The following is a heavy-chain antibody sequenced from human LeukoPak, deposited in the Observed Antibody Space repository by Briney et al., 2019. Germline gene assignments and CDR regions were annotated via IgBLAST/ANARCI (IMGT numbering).Heavy chain of an antibody. V-gene: IGHV3-21*01. D-gene: IGHD3-3*01. J-gene: IGHJ5*02. CDR3: ARGTVLRFLEWRNWFDP. Sequence: GGSLRLSCAASGFTFSSYSMNWVRQAPGKRLEWVSSISSSSSYIYYADSVKGRFTISRDNAKNSLYLQMNSLRAEDTAVYYCARGTVLRFLEWRNWFDPWGQGTLVTVSS. CDR1: GFTFSSYS. CDR2: ISSSSSYI.